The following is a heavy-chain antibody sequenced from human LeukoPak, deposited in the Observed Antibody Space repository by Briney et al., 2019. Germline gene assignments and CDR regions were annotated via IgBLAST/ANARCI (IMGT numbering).Heavy chain of an antibody. CDR2: INPNSGGT. CDR3: SRASTIAAPGATPNDF. Sequence: ASVKVSCKASGYTFTGYYIHWVRQAPGQGLEWMGWINPNSGGTNYAQKFQGRVTMTRDTSISTAYMELSSLRSDDSAVYFCSRASTIAAPGATPNDFWGQGTLVTVSS. J-gene: IGHJ4*02. D-gene: IGHD6-13*01. CDR1: GYTFTGYY. V-gene: IGHV1-2*02.